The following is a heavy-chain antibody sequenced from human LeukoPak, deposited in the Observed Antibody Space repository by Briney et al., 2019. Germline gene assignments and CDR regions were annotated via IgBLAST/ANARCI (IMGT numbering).Heavy chain of an antibody. D-gene: IGHD3-3*01. CDR1: GFTVSSNY. Sequence: PGGSLRLSCAASGFTVSSNYMSWVRQAPGKGLEWVSVIYSGGSTYYADSVKVRFTISRDNSKNTLYLQMNSLRAEDTAVYYCARDWSGYYDYWGQGTLVTVSS. V-gene: IGHV3-53*01. CDR2: IYSGGST. J-gene: IGHJ4*02. CDR3: ARDWSGYYDY.